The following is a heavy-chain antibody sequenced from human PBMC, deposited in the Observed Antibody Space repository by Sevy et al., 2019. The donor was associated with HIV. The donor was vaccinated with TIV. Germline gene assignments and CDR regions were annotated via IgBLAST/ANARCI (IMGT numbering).Heavy chain of an antibody. D-gene: IGHD4-17*01. Sequence: GGSLRLSCEASGFAFRDSAIHWVRQSPGKGLEWVALISHGGSYEYYVDSVKGRFTVSSDRSKNILYLQMDSLVAEDTGVYYCARMVSGGLRWELIKENAFDIWGQGTAVTVSS. CDR3: ARMVSGGLRWELIKENAFDI. V-gene: IGHV3-30-3*01. CDR2: ISHGGSYE. J-gene: IGHJ3*02. CDR1: GFAFRDSA.